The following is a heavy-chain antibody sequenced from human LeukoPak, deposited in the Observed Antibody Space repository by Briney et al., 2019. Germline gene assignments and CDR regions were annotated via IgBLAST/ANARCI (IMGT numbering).Heavy chain of an antibody. V-gene: IGHV1-18*01. CDR3: ARDHRDYYDSSGYVNWFDP. D-gene: IGHD3-22*01. Sequence: GASVKVSCKASGYTFTSYGISWVRQAPGQGLEWMGWISAYNGNTDYAQKLQGRVTMTTDTSTSTAYMELRSLRSDDTAVYYCARDHRDYYDSSGYVNWFDPWGQGTLVTVSS. CDR2: ISAYNGNT. J-gene: IGHJ5*02. CDR1: GYTFTSYG.